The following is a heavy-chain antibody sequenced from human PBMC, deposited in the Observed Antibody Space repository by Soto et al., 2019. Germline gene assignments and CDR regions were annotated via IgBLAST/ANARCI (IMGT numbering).Heavy chain of an antibody. J-gene: IGHJ4*02. Sequence: EVQLLESGGGLVQPGGSLRLSCAASGFTFSSYAMSWVRQAPGKGLEWVSAISGSGGSTDYADSGKGRFTISRDNSQNTLYLQMNSLRAEDTAVYYCAKENGYSSTWFEFDYWGQGTLVTVSS. CDR1: GFTFSSYA. CDR3: AKENGYSSTWFEFDY. V-gene: IGHV3-23*01. CDR2: ISGSGGST. D-gene: IGHD6-13*01.